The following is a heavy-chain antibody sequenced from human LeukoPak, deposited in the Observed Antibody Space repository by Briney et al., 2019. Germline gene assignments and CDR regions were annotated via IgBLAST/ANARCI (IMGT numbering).Heavy chain of an antibody. CDR1: GYTFTGYY. D-gene: IGHD5-12*01. CDR3: ARDSRAGWVVATFDY. J-gene: IGHJ4*02. CDR2: INPNSGGT. Sequence: ASVKVSCKASGYTFTGYYIHWVRQAPGQGLERLGWINPNSGGTNYAQKFQGRVTMTRDTSISTAYMELSSLRSDDTAVYYCARDSRAGWVVATFDYWGQGTLVTVSS. V-gene: IGHV1-2*02.